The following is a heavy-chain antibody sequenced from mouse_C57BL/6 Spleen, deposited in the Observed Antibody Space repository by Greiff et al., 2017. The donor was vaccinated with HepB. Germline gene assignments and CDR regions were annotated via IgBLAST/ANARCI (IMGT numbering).Heavy chain of an antibody. J-gene: IGHJ4*01. CDR3: ARLSRFIYYDYSSYYAMDY. Sequence: VQLQQSGPELVKPGASVKMSCKASGYTFTDYNMHWVKQSHGKSLEWIGYINPNNGGTSYNQKFKGKATLTVNKSSSTAYMELRSLTSEDSAVYYCARLSRFIYYDYSSYYAMDYWGQGTSVTVSS. D-gene: IGHD2-4*01. CDR2: INPNNGGT. V-gene: IGHV1-22*01. CDR1: GYTFTDYN.